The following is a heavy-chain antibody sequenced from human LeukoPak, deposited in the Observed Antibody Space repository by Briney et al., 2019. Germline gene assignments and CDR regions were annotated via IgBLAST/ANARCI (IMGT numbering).Heavy chain of an antibody. CDR2: IIPILGIA. CDR1: GGTFSSYA. Sequence: SVKVSCKASGGTFSSYAISWVRQAPGQGLEWMGRIIPILGIANYAQKFQGRVTITADKSTSTTYMELSSLRSEDTAVYYCAREGSSSWHFDYWGQGTLVTVSS. V-gene: IGHV1-69*04. D-gene: IGHD6-13*01. CDR3: AREGSSSWHFDY. J-gene: IGHJ4*02.